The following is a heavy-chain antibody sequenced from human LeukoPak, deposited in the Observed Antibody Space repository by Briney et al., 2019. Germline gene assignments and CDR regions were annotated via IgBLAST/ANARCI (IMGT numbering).Heavy chain of an antibody. CDR3: ARVETIFGVVYDYFDY. D-gene: IGHD3-3*01. V-gene: IGHV3-7*01. CDR2: IKQDGSEK. CDR1: GFTFSSYW. Sequence: PGGSLRLSCAASGFTFSSYWMSWVRRAPGKGLEWVANIKQDGSEKYYVDSVKGRFTISRDNAKNSLYLQMNSLRAEDTAVYYCARVETIFGVVYDYFDYWGQGTLVTVSS. J-gene: IGHJ4*02.